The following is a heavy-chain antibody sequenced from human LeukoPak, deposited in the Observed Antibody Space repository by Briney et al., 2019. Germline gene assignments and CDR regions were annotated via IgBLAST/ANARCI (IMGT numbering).Heavy chain of an antibody. CDR3: AKDHTAGQGLDY. Sequence: HSGGSLRLSCAASGFTFSSYAMSWVRQAPGKGLEWVSAISGSGGSTYYADSVKGRFTISRDNSKNTLYLQMNSLRAEDTAVYYCAKDHTAGQGLDYWGQGTLVTVSS. V-gene: IGHV3-23*01. J-gene: IGHJ4*02. CDR1: GFTFSSYA. CDR2: ISGSGGST. D-gene: IGHD6-19*01.